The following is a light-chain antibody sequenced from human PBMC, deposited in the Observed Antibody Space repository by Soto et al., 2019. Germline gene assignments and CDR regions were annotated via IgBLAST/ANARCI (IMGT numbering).Light chain of an antibody. V-gene: IGLV1-47*01. CDR2: RNN. CDR1: SSNIGSNY. CDR3: AAWDDSLSGAV. J-gene: IGLJ7*01. Sequence: QTVLTQPPSAYGTPGQRVTISCSGSSSNIGSNYVYWYQQLPGTAPKLLIYRNNQWPSGVPDRFSGSKSGTSASLAISGLRSEDEADYYCAAWDDSLSGAVFGGGTQLTVL.